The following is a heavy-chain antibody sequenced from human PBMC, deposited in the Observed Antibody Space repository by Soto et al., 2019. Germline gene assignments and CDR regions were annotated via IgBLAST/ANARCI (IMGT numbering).Heavy chain of an antibody. J-gene: IGHJ4*02. V-gene: IGHV4-39*01. CDR2: IYYSGST. D-gene: IGHD6-13*01. CDR1: GGSISSSSYY. Sequence: SETRSLTCTVSGGSISSSSYYWGWIRQPPGKGLEWIGSIYYSGSTYYNPSLKSRVTISVDTSKNQFSLKLSSVTAADTAVYYCARLVSEQQLGYFDYWGQGTLVTVSS. CDR3: ARLVSEQQLGYFDY.